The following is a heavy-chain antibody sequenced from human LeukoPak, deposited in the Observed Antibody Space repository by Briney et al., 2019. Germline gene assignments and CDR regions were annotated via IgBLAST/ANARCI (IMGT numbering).Heavy chain of an antibody. D-gene: IGHD1-26*01. CDR3: AKGHMEWELLPSLMDV. CDR2: MSYDGSNK. J-gene: IGHJ6*03. V-gene: IGHV3-30*18. Sequence: PGGSLRLSCAASRVTFSNYGMYWVRQAPDKGLEWVAFMSYDGSNKYYADSVKGRFTISRDNSDNTMYLQMNSLRGDDMAVYYCAKGHMEWELLPSLMDVWGKGTTVTVSS. CDR1: RVTFSNYG.